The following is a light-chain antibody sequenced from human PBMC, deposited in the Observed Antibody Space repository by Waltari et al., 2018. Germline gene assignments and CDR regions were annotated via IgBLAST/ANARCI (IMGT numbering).Light chain of an antibody. CDR1: SSDIGKYNY. Sequence: QSALTQPPSASGSPGQSVTISCSGSSSDIGKYNYVAWYQHYPGRAPKPLIDEVTERPSGVPQRFCGSKSGNTASLTVAGLQAEDEADYYCTSYAGNNMAVFGSGTKVTVL. J-gene: IGLJ1*01. CDR2: EVT. CDR3: TSYAGNNMAV. V-gene: IGLV2-8*01.